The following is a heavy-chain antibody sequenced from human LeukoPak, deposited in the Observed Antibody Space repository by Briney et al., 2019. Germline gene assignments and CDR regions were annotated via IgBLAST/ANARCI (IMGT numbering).Heavy chain of an antibody. D-gene: IGHD5-18*01. V-gene: IGHV3-30*02. CDR1: GFTFSSYG. CDR3: AKLPRGYSYGDNWFDP. Sequence: PGGSLRLSCAASGFTFSSYGMHWVRQAPGKGLEWVAFIRYDGSNKYYADSVKGRFTISRDNSKNTLYLQMNSLRAEDTAVYYCAKLPRGYSYGDNWFDPWGQGTLVTVSS. J-gene: IGHJ5*02. CDR2: IRYDGSNK.